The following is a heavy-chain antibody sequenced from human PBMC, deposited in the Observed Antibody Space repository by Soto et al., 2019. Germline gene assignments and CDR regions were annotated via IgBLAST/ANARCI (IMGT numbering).Heavy chain of an antibody. Sequence: PSETLSLTCTVSGGSISSSSYYWGWIRQPPGKGLEWIGSIYYSGSTYYNPSLKSRVTISVDTSKNQFSRKLSSVTAADTAVYYCAIHGGYMAAAFDYWGQGTLVTVSS. CDR2: IYYSGST. CDR1: GGSISSSSYY. V-gene: IGHV4-39*01. CDR3: AIHGGYMAAAFDY. J-gene: IGHJ4*02. D-gene: IGHD6-13*01.